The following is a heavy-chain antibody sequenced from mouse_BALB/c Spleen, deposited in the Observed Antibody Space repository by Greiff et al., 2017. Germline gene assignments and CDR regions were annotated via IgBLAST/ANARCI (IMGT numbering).Heavy chain of an antibody. Sequence: QVQLQQSGAELVRPGTSVKISCKASGYAFTNYWLGWVKQRPGHGLEWIGDIYPGSGNTYYNEKFKGKATLTADKSSSTAYMQLSSLTSEDSAVYFGAGTMIKNFDYWGQGTTLTVSS. J-gene: IGHJ2*01. CDR1: GYAFTNYW. V-gene: IGHV1-63*01. D-gene: IGHD2-4*01. CDR2: IYPGSGNT. CDR3: AGTMIKNFDY.